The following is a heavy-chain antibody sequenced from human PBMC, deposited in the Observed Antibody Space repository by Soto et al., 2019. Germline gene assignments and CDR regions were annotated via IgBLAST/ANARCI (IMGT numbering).Heavy chain of an antibody. V-gene: IGHV3-15*01. D-gene: IGHD2-15*01. CDR2: IKSKTDGGTT. J-gene: IGHJ3*02. CDR1: GFTFSNAW. Sequence: EVQLVESGGGLVKPGGSLRLSCAASGFTFSNAWMCWVSQAPGTGMAWVGRIKSKTDGGTTDYAAPVKARLTISRYESTNSLYLQMNSLKIEDTAVYDWTTDFPPFDGCSCGSCYGRAFDIWGQGTMVTVSS. CDR3: TTDFPPFDGCSCGSCYGRAFDI.